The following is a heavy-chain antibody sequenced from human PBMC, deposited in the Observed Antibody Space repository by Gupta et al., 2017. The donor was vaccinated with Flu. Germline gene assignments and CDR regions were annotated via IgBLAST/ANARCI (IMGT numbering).Heavy chain of an antibody. CDR1: GGSFSGYY. J-gene: IGHJ4*02. D-gene: IGHD6-19*01. CDR3: ARPTAGYTTGWYGGHFDY. Sequence: QVQLQQWGAGLLKPSETLSLTCAVPGGSFSGYYWRWIRQPPGKGLEWIGQINHAGDTNYNPSLKSRITISIDTSKNHFSLTLSSVTAADTAVYFCARPTAGYTTGWYGGHFDYWGQGTLVTVSS. V-gene: IGHV4-34*01. CDR2: INHAGDT.